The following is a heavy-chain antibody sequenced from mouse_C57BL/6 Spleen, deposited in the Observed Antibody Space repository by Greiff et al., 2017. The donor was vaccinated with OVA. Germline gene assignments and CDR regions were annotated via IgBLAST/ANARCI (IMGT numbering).Heavy chain of an antibody. CDR3: GREITGLAY. CDR2: IHPNSGST. Sequence: VQLQQPGAELVKPGASVKLSCKASGYTFTSYWMHWVKQRPGQGLEWIGMIHPNSGSTNYNEKFKSKATLTVDKSSSTAYMHHSSLTSEDAAVYYCGREITGLAYWGQGTLVTVSA. CDR1: GYTFTSYW. D-gene: IGHD1-3*01. V-gene: IGHV1-64*01. J-gene: IGHJ3*01.